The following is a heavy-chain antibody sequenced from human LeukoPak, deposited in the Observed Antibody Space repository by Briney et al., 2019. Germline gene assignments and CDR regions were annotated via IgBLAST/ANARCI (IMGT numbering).Heavy chain of an antibody. Sequence: GGSLRLSCAASGFTFRSYAMSWVRQAPGKGLEWVSAISGSSSSTYYADSVKGRFSISRDNYKNTLYLQMNSLRAEDTAVYYCAKVRMITMIAYDAFDIWGQGTMVTVSS. CDR3: AKVRMITMIAYDAFDI. J-gene: IGHJ3*02. CDR2: ISGSSSST. CDR1: GFTFRSYA. V-gene: IGHV3-23*01. D-gene: IGHD3-22*01.